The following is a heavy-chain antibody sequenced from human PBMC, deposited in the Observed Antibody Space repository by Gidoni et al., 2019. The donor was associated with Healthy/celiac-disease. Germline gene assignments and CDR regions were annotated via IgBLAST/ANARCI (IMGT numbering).Heavy chain of an antibody. CDR1: GGFFSGYY. CDR2: SNHSGST. V-gene: IGHV4-34*01. J-gene: IGHJ6*02. Sequence: QVQLQQWGAVLLKPSETLSLTCAVYGGFFSGYYWSWIRQPPGKGLEWMWESNHSGSTNYNPSLQSQCPISVGTSKTQFSPRLGSVPAADTALYYCATRGYCSSTSCYKGEQGGYYYGMDVWGQGTTVTVSS. D-gene: IGHD2-2*02. CDR3: ATRGYCSSTSCYKGEQGGYYYGMDV.